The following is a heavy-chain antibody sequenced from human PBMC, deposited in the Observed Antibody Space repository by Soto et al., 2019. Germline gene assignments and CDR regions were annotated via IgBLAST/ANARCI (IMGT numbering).Heavy chain of an antibody. V-gene: IGHV3-30-3*01. CDR2: ISYDGSNK. CDR1: GFTFSSYA. Sequence: GGSLRLSCAASGFTFSSYAMHWVRQAPGKGLEWVAVISYDGSNKYYADSVKGRFTISRDNSKNTLYLQMNSLRAEDTAVYYCARDHLTIFGVVIIYYYYGMDVWGQGTTVTVSS. J-gene: IGHJ6*02. D-gene: IGHD3-3*01. CDR3: ARDHLTIFGVVIIYYYYGMDV.